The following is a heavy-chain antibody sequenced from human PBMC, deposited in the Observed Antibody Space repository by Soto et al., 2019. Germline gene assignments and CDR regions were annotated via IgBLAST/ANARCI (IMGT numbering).Heavy chain of an antibody. CDR1: GYTFTNYY. CDR3: ARSSDYYESSQNAFDI. CDR2: ISPSGGSP. Sequence: SVKVSRKASGYTFTNYYMHWVRQAPGQGLEWMGIISPSGGSPTYAQKFQGRFAMTSDTSTSTVYMELSRLRSQDTALYYCARSSDYYESSQNAFDIWGQGTMVTVSS. D-gene: IGHD3-22*01. V-gene: IGHV1-46*01. J-gene: IGHJ3*02.